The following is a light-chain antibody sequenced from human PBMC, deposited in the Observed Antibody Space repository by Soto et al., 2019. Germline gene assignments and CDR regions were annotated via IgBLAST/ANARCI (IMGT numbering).Light chain of an antibody. Sequence: EIVLTQSPGTLSLSPGERATLTCRASQSVTSSYLTWYQQKPGQAPRLLIYGASSRAAGIPDRFSGSGSGTDFTLTINRLEPEVFAVYYCQQYGTSLSWTFGQGTKVEIK. J-gene: IGKJ1*01. CDR3: QQYGTSLSWT. V-gene: IGKV3-20*01. CDR2: GAS. CDR1: QSVTSSY.